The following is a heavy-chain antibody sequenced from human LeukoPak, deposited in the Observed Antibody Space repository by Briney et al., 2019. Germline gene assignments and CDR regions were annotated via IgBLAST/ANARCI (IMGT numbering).Heavy chain of an antibody. D-gene: IGHD3-10*01. CDR3: ARAFIYYGSGSPSDY. Sequence: AASVKVSCKASGYTFTSYGINWVRQAPGQGLEWMGWINTNTGNPTYAQGFTGRFVFSLDTSVSTAYLQISSLKGEDTAVYYCARAFIYYGSGSPSDYWGQGTLVTVSS. CDR2: INTNTGNP. J-gene: IGHJ4*02. V-gene: IGHV7-4-1*02. CDR1: GYTFTSYG.